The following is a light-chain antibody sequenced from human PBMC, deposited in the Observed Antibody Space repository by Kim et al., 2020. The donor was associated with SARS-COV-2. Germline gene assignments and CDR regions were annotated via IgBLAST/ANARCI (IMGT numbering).Light chain of an antibody. V-gene: IGLV3-1*01. CDR3: QAWDSSTARVV. CDR1: KLGDKY. Sequence: SPGKTASIPGAGDKLGDKYACWYQQKPGQSPVLVIYQDSKRPSGIPERFSGYNSGNTATLTISGNQAVDEADYYCQAWDSSTARVVFGGGTQLTVL. CDR2: QDS. J-gene: IGLJ2*01.